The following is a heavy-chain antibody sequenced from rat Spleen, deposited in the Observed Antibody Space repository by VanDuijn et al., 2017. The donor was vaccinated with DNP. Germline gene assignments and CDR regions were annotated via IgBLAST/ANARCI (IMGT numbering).Heavy chain of an antibody. D-gene: IGHD1-12*02. V-gene: IGHV5-22*01. CDR1: GFTFSDYY. Sequence: EVQLVESGGGLVQPGRSLKLSCAASGFTFSDYYMAWVRQAPTKGLEWVAYISYDGGNINYGDSVKGRFTISRDNAKSTLYLQMNSLRSEDTATYHCVRPHYYYGSYPHYWGQGVMVTVSS. CDR3: VRPHYYYGSYPHY. CDR2: ISYDGGNI. J-gene: IGHJ2*01.